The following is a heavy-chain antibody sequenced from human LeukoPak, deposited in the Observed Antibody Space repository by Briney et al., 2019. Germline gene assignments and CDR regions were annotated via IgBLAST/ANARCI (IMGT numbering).Heavy chain of an antibody. J-gene: IGHJ4*02. Sequence: ASVKVSCKASGYTFTGYYMHWVRQAPGQGVEWMGWINPNSGGTNYAQKFQGRVTMTRDTSISTASMKLSRLTSDDTAVYYCARGGYSYGPRGDYFDYWGQGTLVTVSS. V-gene: IGHV1-2*02. D-gene: IGHD5-18*01. CDR1: GYTFTGYY. CDR2: INPNSGGT. CDR3: ARGGYSYGPRGDYFDY.